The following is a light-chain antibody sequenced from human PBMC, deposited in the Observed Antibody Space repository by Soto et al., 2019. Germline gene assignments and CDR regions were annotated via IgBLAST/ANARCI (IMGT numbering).Light chain of an antibody. Sequence: EIVLTQSPATLSLSPGERGTLSCRASQSVSSYLAWYQQKPGQAPRLLIYDASNRATGIPARFSGSGSGTDFTLTISSLEPEDFAVYYCQQRSNWPGYTFGQGTKLEIK. V-gene: IGKV3-11*01. CDR3: QQRSNWPGYT. CDR1: QSVSSY. J-gene: IGKJ2*01. CDR2: DAS.